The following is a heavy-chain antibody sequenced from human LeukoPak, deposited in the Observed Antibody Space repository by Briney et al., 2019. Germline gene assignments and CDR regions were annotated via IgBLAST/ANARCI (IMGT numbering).Heavy chain of an antibody. V-gene: IGHV3-30-3*01. J-gene: IGHJ2*01. Sequence: GGSLRLSCAASGFSFSSYAMSWVRQAPGKGLEWVAVISYDGSNKYYADSVKGRFTISRDNSKNTLYLQMNSLRAEDTAVYYCAREGVSGYSSSWYRSDYWYFDLWGRGTLVTVSS. D-gene: IGHD6-13*01. CDR3: AREGVSGYSSSWYRSDYWYFDL. CDR2: ISYDGSNK. CDR1: GFSFSSYA.